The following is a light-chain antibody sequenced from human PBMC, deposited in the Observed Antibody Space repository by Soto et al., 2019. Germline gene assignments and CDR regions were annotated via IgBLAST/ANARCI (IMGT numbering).Light chain of an antibody. Sequence: DIKMTNSQSSLSASLGERVTITCQASTDITSYLNWYQHKPGKAPKLLIYDASILEAGVPSRFSGSGSGTDFTFTISSLQPEDVATYYCQKCDYLPIFGPGTTVDFK. CDR3: QKCDYLPI. V-gene: IGKV1-33*01. CDR1: TDITSY. CDR2: DAS. J-gene: IGKJ3*01.